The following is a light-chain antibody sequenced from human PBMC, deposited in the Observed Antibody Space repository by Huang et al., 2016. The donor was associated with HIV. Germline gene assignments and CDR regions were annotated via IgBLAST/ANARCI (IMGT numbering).Light chain of an antibody. V-gene: IGKV3-11*01. CDR2: DAS. CDR1: QSIGSY. Sequence: EIVLTQSPATLSLSPGEGATLSCRASQSIGSYLAWYQQGPGQVPRLLIYDASIRATGIPARFSGSGSGTDFTLTISSLEPEDFAVYYCQQRNNWPPWTFGQGTKVELK. CDR3: QQRNNWPPWT. J-gene: IGKJ1*01.